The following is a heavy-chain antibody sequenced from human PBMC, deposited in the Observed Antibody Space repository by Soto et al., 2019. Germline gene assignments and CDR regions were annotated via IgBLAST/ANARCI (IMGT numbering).Heavy chain of an antibody. CDR2: MNPNSGNT. D-gene: IGHD3-3*01. J-gene: IGHJ6*02. CDR3: ARGQGLRFLEWLSSSGMDV. V-gene: IGHV1-8*01. CDR1: GYTFTSYY. Sequence: GASVKVSCNASGYTFTSYYINWVRQATGQGLEWMGWMNPNSGNTGYAQKFQGRVTMTRNTSISTAYMELSSLRSEDTAVYYCARGQGLRFLEWLSSSGMDVWGQGTTVTVSS.